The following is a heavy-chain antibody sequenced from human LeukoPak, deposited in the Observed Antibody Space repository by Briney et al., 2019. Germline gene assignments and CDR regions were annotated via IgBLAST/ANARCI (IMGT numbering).Heavy chain of an antibody. CDR2: INHSGST. CDR1: GGSFSGYY. J-gene: IGHJ3*02. D-gene: IGHD2-2*01. CDR3: ARFDIVVAGAAFDI. V-gene: IGHV4-34*01. Sequence: SETLSLTCAVYGGSFSGYYWSWIRQPPGKGLEWIGEINHSGSTNYNPSLKSRVTISVDTSKNQFSLKLSSVTAADTAVYYCARFDIVVAGAAFDIWGQGTMVTVSS.